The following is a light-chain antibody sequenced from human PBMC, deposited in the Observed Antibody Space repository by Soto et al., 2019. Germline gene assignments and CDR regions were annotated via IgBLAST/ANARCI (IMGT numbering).Light chain of an antibody. CDR1: QSISRW. CDR3: QQYSVSKGT. V-gene: IGKV1-5*03. J-gene: IGKJ1*01. CDR2: QAS. Sequence: DVQMTHSPSTLSASVGARFSITCRAGQSISRWLAWYQKKQGKAPKLLIYQASSLESGVPSRFSGSGYGTEFTITISSLQNDDFATYYCQQYSVSKGTFGQGTQVDIK.